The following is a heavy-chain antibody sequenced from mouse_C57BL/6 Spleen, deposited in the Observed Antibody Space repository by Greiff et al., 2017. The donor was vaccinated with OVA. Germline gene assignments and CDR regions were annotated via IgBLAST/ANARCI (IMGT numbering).Heavy chain of an antibody. CDR1: GFTFSSYA. Sequence: EVKLVESGGGLVKPGGSLKLSCAASGFTFSSYAMSWVRQTPEKSLEWVATISDGGGYNYYPDNVKGRVTISRDNAKNNLYLQMSHLKSEDTAMYYCARDALYAYYFDYWGQGTTLTVSS. CDR3: ARDALYAYYFDY. J-gene: IGHJ2*01. D-gene: IGHD1-1*01. CDR2: ISDGGGYN. V-gene: IGHV5-4*01.